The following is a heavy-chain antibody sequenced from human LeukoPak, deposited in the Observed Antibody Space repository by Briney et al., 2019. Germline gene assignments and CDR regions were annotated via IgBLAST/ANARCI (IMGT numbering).Heavy chain of an antibody. D-gene: IGHD2-21*01. J-gene: IGHJ4*02. CDR1: GYTFTGYY. V-gene: IGHV1-69*13. CDR3: ARGIGSVAAYCGGDCYSDYDY. Sequence: ASVKVSCKASGYTFTGYYMHWVRQAPGQGLEWMGGIIPIFGTANYAQKFQGRVTITADESTSTAYMELSSLRSEDTAVYYCARGIGSVAAYCGGDCYSDYDYWGQGTLVTVSS. CDR2: IIPIFGTA.